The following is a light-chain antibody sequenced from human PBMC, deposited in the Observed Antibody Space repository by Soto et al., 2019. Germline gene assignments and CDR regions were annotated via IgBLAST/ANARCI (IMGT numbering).Light chain of an antibody. CDR2: GAS. J-gene: IGKJ4*01. V-gene: IGKV3-15*01. Sequence: EIVMTQSPDTLSVSPGERATLSCRASQSVSSNLAWYQQKSGQTPRLLIYGASTRATDIPARFSGSGSGTEFPLTIRRLESEDFEVYYWQQYDNWPLPFGGGIMVEIK. CDR3: QQYDNWPLP. CDR1: QSVSSN.